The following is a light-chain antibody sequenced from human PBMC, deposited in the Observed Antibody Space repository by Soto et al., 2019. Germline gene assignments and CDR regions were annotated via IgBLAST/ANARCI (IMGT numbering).Light chain of an antibody. CDR3: QRYDSPPPT. V-gene: IGKV1-33*01. CDR1: RDIGKY. CDR2: DES. Sequence: DIQMTQSPSSLSASVGDRVTITCQASRDIGKYLNWFQEKPGKAPKLLIYDESNLQTGVPSRFSGSGSGTDFPFTISSLQPEYFATYCCQRYDSPPPTFGQGTRLEIK. J-gene: IGKJ5*01.